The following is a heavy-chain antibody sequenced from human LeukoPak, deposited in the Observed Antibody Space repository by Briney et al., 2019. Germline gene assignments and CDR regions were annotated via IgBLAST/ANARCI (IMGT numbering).Heavy chain of an antibody. CDR1: GFTFSSYG. CDR2: ISYDGSNK. V-gene: IGHV3-30*18. CDR3: AKTLFYDRGHETFQH. Sequence: GGSLRLSCAASGFTFSSYGMHWVRQAPGKGLEWVAVISYDGSNKYYAPSVKGRFTISRDNSKHTLYLQMNSLRAEDTAVYYCAKTLFYDRGHETFQHWGQGTLVTVSS. J-gene: IGHJ1*01. D-gene: IGHD2/OR15-2a*01.